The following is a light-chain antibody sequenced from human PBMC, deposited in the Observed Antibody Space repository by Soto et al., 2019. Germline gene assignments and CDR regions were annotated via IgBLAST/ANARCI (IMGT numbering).Light chain of an antibody. CDR2: HAS. CDR3: QQHNQWPIT. J-gene: IGKJ5*01. V-gene: IGKV3D-15*01. CDR1: QSAGNL. Sequence: ELVLTQSPATLSVSPVERASLSCMASQSAGNLLAWYQQTPGQAPRLLIYHASTRATGVPARFSGGGSGTEFTLTINSLQSEDSEVYYCQQHNQWPITFGQGTRLEIK.